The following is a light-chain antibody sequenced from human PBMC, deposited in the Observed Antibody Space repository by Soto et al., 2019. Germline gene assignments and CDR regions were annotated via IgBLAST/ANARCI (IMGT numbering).Light chain of an antibody. V-gene: IGKV3-11*01. CDR1: QDVDSY. CDR3: QQRNTWPFT. CDR2: DAS. J-gene: IGKJ3*01. Sequence: EILLTQSLATLSLSPGERATLSCRASQDVDSYLAWYQQTPGQAPRLLIYDASNRAPGIPARFSGSGSGTDFTLPISSLAPEDFAVYYCQQRNTWPFTFGPGTKVDIK.